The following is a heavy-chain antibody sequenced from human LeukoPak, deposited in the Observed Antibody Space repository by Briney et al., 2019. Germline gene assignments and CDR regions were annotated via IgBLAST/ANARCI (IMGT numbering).Heavy chain of an antibody. CDR2: MNPNSGNT. J-gene: IGHJ6*03. CDR3: ARGPASSNYGAYYYYYMDV. D-gene: IGHD4-11*01. Sequence: ASVKVSCKPSGYTFTNYDINWVRQATGHGLEWMGWMNPNSGNTGYAQKFQGRVTMTRDTSINTAYMELSSMRSDDSAVYYCARGPASSNYGAYYYYYMDVWGKGTTVTVSS. CDR1: GYTFTNYD. V-gene: IGHV1-8*02.